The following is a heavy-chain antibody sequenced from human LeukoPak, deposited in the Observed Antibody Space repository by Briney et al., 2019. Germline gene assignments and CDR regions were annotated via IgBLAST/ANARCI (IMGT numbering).Heavy chain of an antibody. CDR3: ARVLSSSASKFDP. J-gene: IGHJ5*02. CDR2: INPSGGST. Sequence: ASVKVSCKASGGTFSSYAISWVRQAPGQGLEWMGIINPSGGSTSYAQKFQGRVTMTRDTPTSTVYMELSSLRSEDTAVYYCARVLSSSASKFDPWGQGTLVTVSS. D-gene: IGHD2-2*01. CDR1: GGTFSSYA. V-gene: IGHV1-46*01.